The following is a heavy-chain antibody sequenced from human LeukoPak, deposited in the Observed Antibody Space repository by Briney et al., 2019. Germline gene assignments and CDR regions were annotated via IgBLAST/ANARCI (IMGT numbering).Heavy chain of an antibody. J-gene: IGHJ6*03. CDR3: ARGLSYGDYYYFMDV. Sequence: PSETLSVTSTVPGGSISSGGYSWSWIRRHPGKCLEWLGYIYYSGSTYYNPSLKSRVTISVDTSKTQFSLKLSSVTAADTAVYYCARGLSYGDYYYFMDVWGKGTTVTASS. V-gene: IGHV4-31*03. CDR1: GGSISSGGYS. CDR2: IYYSGST. D-gene: IGHD4-17*01.